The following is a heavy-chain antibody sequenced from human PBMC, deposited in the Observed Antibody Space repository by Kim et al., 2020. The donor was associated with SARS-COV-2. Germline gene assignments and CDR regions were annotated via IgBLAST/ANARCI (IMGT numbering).Heavy chain of an antibody. CDR3: ARYSTYGDVYYYYYYGMDV. Sequence: SETLSLTCTVSGGSISSYYWSWIRQPPGKGLEWIGYIYYSGSTNYNPSLKSRVTISVDTSKNQFSLKLSSVTAADTAVYYCARYSTYGDVYYYYYYGMDVWGQGTTVTVSS. CDR2: IYYSGST. V-gene: IGHV4-59*01. D-gene: IGHD4-17*01. CDR1: GGSISSYY. J-gene: IGHJ6*02.